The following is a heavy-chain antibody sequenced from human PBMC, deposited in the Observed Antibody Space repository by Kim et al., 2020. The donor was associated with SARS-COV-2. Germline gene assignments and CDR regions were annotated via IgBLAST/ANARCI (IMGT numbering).Heavy chain of an antibody. CDR1: GGSISSSSYY. CDR2: IYYSGST. Sequence: SETLSLTCTVSGGSISSSSYYWGWIRQPPGKGLEWIGSIYYSGSTYYNPSLKSRVTISVDTSKNQFSLKLSSVTAADTAVYYCARLVDTDYYYYGMDVWGQGTTVTGSS. CDR3: ARLVDTDYYYYGMDV. V-gene: IGHV4-39*01. J-gene: IGHJ6*02. D-gene: IGHD5-12*01.